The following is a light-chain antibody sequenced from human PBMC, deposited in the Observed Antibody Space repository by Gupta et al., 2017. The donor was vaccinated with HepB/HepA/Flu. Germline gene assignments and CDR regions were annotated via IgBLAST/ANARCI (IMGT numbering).Light chain of an antibody. CDR1: QSITTY. J-gene: IGKJ1*01. Sequence: DLKMTQSPSSLSASVGDRITITCRASQSITTYVNWYQQKPGKAPSLLIYGASTLQSVVPSRFRGSGSVTDFTLTITSLQHEDAAIYYCQQNNMLPCTFGQGTKVEIK. CDR3: QQNNMLPCT. V-gene: IGKV1-39*01. CDR2: GAS.